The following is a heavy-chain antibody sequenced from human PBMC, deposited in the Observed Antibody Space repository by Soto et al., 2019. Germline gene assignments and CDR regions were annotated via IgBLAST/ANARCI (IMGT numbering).Heavy chain of an antibody. CDR3: ARDTSGPES. D-gene: IGHD6-19*01. Sequence: GGSLRLSCAASGFTFSSYSMNWVRQAPGKGLEWVSNINSNSSTIYYADSVKGRFTISRDNAKNSLYLQMNTLRVEDTAVYYCARDTSGPESWGQGTLVTVSS. CDR1: GFTFSSYS. V-gene: IGHV3-48*01. CDR2: INSNSSTI. J-gene: IGHJ5*02.